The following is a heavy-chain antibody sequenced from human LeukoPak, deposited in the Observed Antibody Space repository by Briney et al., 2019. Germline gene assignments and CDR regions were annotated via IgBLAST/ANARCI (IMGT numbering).Heavy chain of an antibody. CDR2: IRYDGSNK. CDR3: ARRGYHDSSGYDY. CDR1: GFTFSSYG. J-gene: IGHJ4*02. D-gene: IGHD3-22*01. V-gene: IGHV3-30*02. Sequence: GGSLRLSCGASGFTFSSYGMHWVRQAPGKGLEWVAFIRYDGSNKYYADSVKGRFTISRDNAKNSVFLQINNLRAEDTAIYYCARRGYHDSSGYDYWGQGTLVTVSS.